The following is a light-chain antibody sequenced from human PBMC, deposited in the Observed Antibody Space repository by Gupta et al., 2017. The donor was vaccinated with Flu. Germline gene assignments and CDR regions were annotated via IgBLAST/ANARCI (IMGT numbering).Light chain of an antibody. CDR1: ALPRKY. J-gene: IGLJ3*02. CDR3: YSTDSSGNHRGV. CDR2: EDN. V-gene: IGLV3-10*01. Sequence: TCSGDALPRKYAYWYQQRSGQAPVLVIYEDNKRPSGIPESFSGSSSGTMATLTISGAQVEDEADYYCYSTDSSGNHRGVFGGGTKLNVL.